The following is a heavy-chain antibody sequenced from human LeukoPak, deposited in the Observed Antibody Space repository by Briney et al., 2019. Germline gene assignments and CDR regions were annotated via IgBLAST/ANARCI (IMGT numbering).Heavy chain of an antibody. V-gene: IGHV3-33*01. Sequence: PARYLRLSGAASGFTLRSYGMHWVRQAQGKGLEWVAVIWHDGKNNYYADSVKGRFTVSRDNSKNTLYLQMDSLRVEDTAVYYCARDRGSDDPIDYWGQGTLVTVSS. D-gene: IGHD2-15*01. CDR3: ARDRGSDDPIDY. CDR2: IWHDGKNN. J-gene: IGHJ4*02. CDR1: GFTLRSYG.